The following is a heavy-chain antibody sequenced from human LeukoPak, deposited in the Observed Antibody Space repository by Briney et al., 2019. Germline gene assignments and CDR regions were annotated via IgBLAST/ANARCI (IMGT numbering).Heavy chain of an antibody. J-gene: IGHJ4*02. CDR3: TRDVRDEYTSGWYPIGY. Sequence: PGGSLRLSCAASGFTFSSYTMNWVRQAPGKGLEWVSYIDLSGSTLYYVDSVKGRFTISRDNAKNSLYLQMNSLRAEDTAVYYCTRDVRDEYTSGWYPIGYWGQGTLVTVSS. V-gene: IGHV3-48*04. CDR1: GFTFSSYT. CDR2: IDLSGSTL. D-gene: IGHD6-19*01.